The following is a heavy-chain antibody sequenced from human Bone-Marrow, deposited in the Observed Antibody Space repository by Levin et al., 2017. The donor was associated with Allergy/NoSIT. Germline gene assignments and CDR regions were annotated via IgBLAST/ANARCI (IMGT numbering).Heavy chain of an antibody. CDR1: GDIFSSYM. CDR3: ARGGFCASGSCTIDF. J-gene: IGHJ4*02. V-gene: IGHV1-69*13. Sequence: SVKVSCKISGDIFSSYMIGWVRQAPGEGLEWMGGIILMFGPAHYAHKFQGRVSITADDSTTTVYMELTNLKSEDTAMYYCARGGFCASGSCTIDFWGQGTLVTVSS. CDR2: IILMFGPA. D-gene: IGHD3-22*01.